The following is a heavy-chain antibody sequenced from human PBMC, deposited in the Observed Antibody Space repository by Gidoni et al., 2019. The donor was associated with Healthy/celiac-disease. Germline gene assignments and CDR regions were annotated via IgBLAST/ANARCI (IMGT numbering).Heavy chain of an antibody. CDR2: SSAYNCNT. D-gene: IGHD2-15*01. J-gene: IGHJ4*02. V-gene: IGHV1-18*01. CDR1: GYTCPSYG. Sequence: QVQMVQSGAEVKKPGASVKVSCKASGYTCPSYGISWVRQAPGQGFEWMGWSSAYNCNTNYAQKLQGRVTMTTDTSTSTAYMELRSLRSDDTAVYYCARDTPLVLVAATRHQGGDYWGQGTLVTVSS. CDR3: ARDTPLVLVAATRHQGGDY.